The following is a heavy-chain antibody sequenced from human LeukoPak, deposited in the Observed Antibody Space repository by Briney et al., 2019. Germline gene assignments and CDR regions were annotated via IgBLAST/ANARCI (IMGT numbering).Heavy chain of an antibody. CDR1: GFTFDDHA. V-gene: IGHV3-9*01. Sequence: GGSLRLSCAASGFTFDDHAMHWVRQAPGKGLEWVSGISWNSASIGYADSVKGRFTISRDNAKNSVYLQMNSLRAEDTALYYCAKDRAIFVHYFDGWGQGTLVTVSS. CDR3: AKDRAIFVHYFDG. J-gene: IGHJ4*02. CDR2: ISWNSASI.